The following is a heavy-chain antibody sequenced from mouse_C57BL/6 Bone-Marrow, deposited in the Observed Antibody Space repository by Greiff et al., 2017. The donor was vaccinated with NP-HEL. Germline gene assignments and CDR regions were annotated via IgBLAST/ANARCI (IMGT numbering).Heavy chain of an antibody. V-gene: IGHV5-9-1*02. D-gene: IGHD1-1*01. J-gene: IGHJ1*03. Sequence: EVQWVESGEGLVKPGGSLKLSCAASGFTFSSYAMSWVRQTPEKRLEWVAYISSGGDYIYYADTVKGRFTISRDNARNTLYLQMSSLKSEDTAMYYCTREGFTTVVPWYFDVWGTGTTVTVSS. CDR2: ISSGGDYI. CDR3: TREGFTTVVPWYFDV. CDR1: GFTFSSYA.